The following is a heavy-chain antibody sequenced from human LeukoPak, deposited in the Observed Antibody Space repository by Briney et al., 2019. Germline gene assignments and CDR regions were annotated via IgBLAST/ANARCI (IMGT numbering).Heavy chain of an antibody. CDR2: IYHSGST. D-gene: IGHD5-18*01. CDR1: GGSISSGYY. Sequence: PSETLSLTCTVSGGSISSGYYWGWIRQPPGKGLEWIGSIYHSGSTYYNPSLKSRVTISVDTSKNQFSLKLSSVTAADTAVYYCARVVDTAMVVFDYWGQGTLVTVSS. CDR3: ARVVDTAMVVFDY. J-gene: IGHJ4*02. V-gene: IGHV4-38-2*02.